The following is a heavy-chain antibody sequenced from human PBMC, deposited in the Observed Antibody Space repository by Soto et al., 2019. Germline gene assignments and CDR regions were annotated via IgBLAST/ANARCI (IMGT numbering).Heavy chain of an antibody. CDR2: INHSGST. CDR3: ARSTQLPYYYYYYYMDV. Sequence: KQSQTLSLTCAVYGGSFSGYYWSWIRQPPGKGLEWIGEINHSGSTNYNPSLKSRVTISVDTSKNQFSLKLSSVTAADTAVYYCARSTQLPYYYYYYYMDVWGKGTTVTVSS. CDR1: GGSFSGYY. J-gene: IGHJ6*03. D-gene: IGHD2-2*01. V-gene: IGHV4-34*01.